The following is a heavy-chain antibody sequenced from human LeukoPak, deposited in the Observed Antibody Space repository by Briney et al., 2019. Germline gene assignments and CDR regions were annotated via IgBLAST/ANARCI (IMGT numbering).Heavy chain of an antibody. D-gene: IGHD3-3*01. CDR1: GFTFSSYS. V-gene: IGHV3-21*01. CDR3: ARGVLEWLLYFDY. J-gene: IGHJ4*02. CDR2: ISSSSSYI. Sequence: GGSLRLSCAASGFTFSSYSMNWVRQAPGKGLEWVSSISSSSSYIYYADSVKGRFTISRDNAKNSLYLQMNSLRAEDTAVYYCARGVLEWLLYFDYWGQGTLVTVSS.